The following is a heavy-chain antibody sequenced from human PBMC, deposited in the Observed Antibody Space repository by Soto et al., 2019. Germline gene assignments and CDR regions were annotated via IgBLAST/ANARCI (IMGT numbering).Heavy chain of an antibody. V-gene: IGHV3-30-3*01. J-gene: IGHJ5*02. Sequence: VGSLRLSCAASGFTFSSYAMHWVRQAPGKGLEWVAVISYDGSNKYYADSVKGRFTISRDNSKNTLYLQMNSLRAEDTAVYYCARSTLPGWFDPWGQGTLVTVSS. CDR2: ISYDGSNK. CDR1: GFTFSSYA. CDR3: ARSTLPGWFDP.